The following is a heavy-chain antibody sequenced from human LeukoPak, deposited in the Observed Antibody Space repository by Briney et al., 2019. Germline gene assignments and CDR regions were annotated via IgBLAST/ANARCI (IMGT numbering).Heavy chain of an antibody. Sequence: PGGSLRLSCAASGFTFSSYAMHWVRQAPGEGLEWVAVISYDGSNKYYADSVKGRFTISRDNSKNTLYLQMNSLRAEDTAVYYCARDMYSSGWEGSFDYWGQGTLVTVSS. V-gene: IGHV3-30-3*01. J-gene: IGHJ4*02. CDR3: ARDMYSSGWEGSFDY. CDR1: GFTFSSYA. D-gene: IGHD6-19*01. CDR2: ISYDGSNK.